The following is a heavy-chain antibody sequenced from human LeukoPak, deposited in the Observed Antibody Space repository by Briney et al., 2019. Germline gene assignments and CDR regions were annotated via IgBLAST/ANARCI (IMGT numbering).Heavy chain of an antibody. Sequence: GESLKISCECSGYSFTNYWIGWVRQMPGKGLEWMGIIYPGDSDTRYSPSFQGQVTISADKSISTTCLQWSSLKASDTAMYYCARRDCGGDCYSRGGFDYWGQGSLVTVSS. D-gene: IGHD2-21*02. J-gene: IGHJ4*02. CDR2: IYPGDSDT. CDR1: GYSFTNYW. V-gene: IGHV5-51*01. CDR3: ARRDCGGDCYSRGGFDY.